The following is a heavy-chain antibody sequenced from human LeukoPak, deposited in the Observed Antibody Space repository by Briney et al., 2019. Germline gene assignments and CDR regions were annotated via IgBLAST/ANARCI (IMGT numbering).Heavy chain of an antibody. Sequence: ASVKVSCKVSGYTFTSYDINWVRQATGQGLEWMGWMNPNSGNTGYAQKFQGRVTMTRNTSISTAYMELSSLRSEDTAVYYCARGGGDYDFWSGYYSGRAFDIWGQGTMVTVSS. D-gene: IGHD3-3*01. V-gene: IGHV1-8*01. CDR3: ARGGGDYDFWSGYYSGRAFDI. CDR1: GYTFTSYD. CDR2: MNPNSGNT. J-gene: IGHJ3*02.